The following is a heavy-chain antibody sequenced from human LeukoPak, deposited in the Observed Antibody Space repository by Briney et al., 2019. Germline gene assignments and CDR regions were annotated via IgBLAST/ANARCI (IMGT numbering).Heavy chain of an antibody. D-gene: IGHD3-3*01. CDR3: ARDYSMRYDFWSGSLPHAFDI. CDR1: GGTFSSYA. CDR2: IIPIFGTA. J-gene: IGHJ3*02. Sequence: GASVKVSCKASGGTFSSYAISWVRQAPGQGLEWMGGIIPIFGTANYAQKFQGRVTITTDESTSTAYMELSSLRAEDTAVYYCARDYSMRYDFWSGSLPHAFDIWGQGTMVTVSS. V-gene: IGHV1-69*05.